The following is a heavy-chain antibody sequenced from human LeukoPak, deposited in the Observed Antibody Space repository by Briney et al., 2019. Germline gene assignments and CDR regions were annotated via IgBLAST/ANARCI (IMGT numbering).Heavy chain of an antibody. J-gene: IGHJ4*02. CDR1: GYTFTGYY. Sequence: ASVKVSCKASGYTFTGYYMHWVRQAPGQGLEWMGWIDPNSGGTNYAQKFQGRVTMTRDTSISTAYMELSRLRSDDTAVYYCARDRHYYDSSGQFDYWGQGTLVTVSS. CDR3: ARDRHYYDSSGQFDY. D-gene: IGHD3-22*01. V-gene: IGHV1-2*02. CDR2: IDPNSGGT.